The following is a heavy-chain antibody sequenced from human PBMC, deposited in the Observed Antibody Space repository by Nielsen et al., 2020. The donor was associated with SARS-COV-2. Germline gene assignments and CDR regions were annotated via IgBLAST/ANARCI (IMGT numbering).Heavy chain of an antibody. J-gene: IGHJ4*02. CDR1: GFTFSSYS. CDR3: ASRGYSSGWYGDFDY. D-gene: IGHD6-19*01. CDR2: ISSSSSTI. Sequence: GESLKISCAASGFTFSSYSTNWVRQAPGKGLEWVSYISSSSSTIYYADSVKGRFTISRDNAKNSLYLQMNSLRAEDTAVYYCASRGYSSGWYGDFDYWGQGTLVTVSS. V-gene: IGHV3-48*01.